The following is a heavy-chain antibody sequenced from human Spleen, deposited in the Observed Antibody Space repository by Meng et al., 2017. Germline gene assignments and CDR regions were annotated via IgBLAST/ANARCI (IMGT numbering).Heavy chain of an antibody. CDR1: GYTFSSYG. V-gene: IGHV1-18*01. Sequence: QVQLVQSGAEVKTPGASVKVSCKASGYTFSSYGISCLRQAPGQGLEWMGWINTYTGNTNYAQKLQGRVTMTTDTSMSTAYMELRSLRSDDTAVYYCARDLGYSAYELYYFDYWGQGTLVTVSS. CDR3: ARDLGYSAYELYYFDY. CDR2: INTYTGNT. J-gene: IGHJ4*02. D-gene: IGHD5-12*01.